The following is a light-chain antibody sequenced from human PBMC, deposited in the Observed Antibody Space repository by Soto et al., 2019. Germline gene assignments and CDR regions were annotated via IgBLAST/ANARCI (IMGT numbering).Light chain of an antibody. J-gene: IGLJ1*01. CDR1: SSDVAEYKY. Sequence: QSALTQPASVSGSPGQSITISCTETSSDVAEYKYVSWYQQHPGRAPKLIIYDVSNRPSGVSNRFSDSKSGSTASLTISGLQAEDEADYYCSAYTTSIALYVFGAGTKVTVL. CDR2: DVS. CDR3: SAYTTSIALYV. V-gene: IGLV2-14*03.